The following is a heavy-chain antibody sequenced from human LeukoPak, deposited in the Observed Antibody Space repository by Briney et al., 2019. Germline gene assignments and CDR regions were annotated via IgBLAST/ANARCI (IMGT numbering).Heavy chain of an antibody. V-gene: IGHV1-69*13. CDR3: ARDRCSGGSCYSGYYYGMDV. CDR1: GGTFSSYA. Sequence: SVKVSCKASGGTFSSYAISWVRQALGQGLEWMGGIIPIFGTANYAQKFQGRVTITADESTSTAYMELSSLRSEDTAVYYCARDRCSGGSCYSGYYYGMDVWGQGTTVTVSS. CDR2: IIPIFGTA. J-gene: IGHJ6*02. D-gene: IGHD2-15*01.